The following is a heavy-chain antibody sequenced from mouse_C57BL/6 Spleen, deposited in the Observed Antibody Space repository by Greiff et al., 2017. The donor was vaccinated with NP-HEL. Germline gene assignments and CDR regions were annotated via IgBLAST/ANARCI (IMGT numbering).Heavy chain of an antibody. CDR3: TRKGIRMINYAMDY. CDR2: IDPETGGT. J-gene: IGHJ4*01. CDR1: GYTFTDYE. V-gene: IGHV1-15*01. Sequence: VQLQQSGAELVRPGASVTLSCKASGYTFTDYEMHWVKQTPVHGLEWIGAIDPETGGTAYNQKFKGKAILTADKSSSTAYMELRSLTSEDSAVYSCTRKGIRMINYAMDYWGQGTSVTVSS. D-gene: IGHD2-4*01.